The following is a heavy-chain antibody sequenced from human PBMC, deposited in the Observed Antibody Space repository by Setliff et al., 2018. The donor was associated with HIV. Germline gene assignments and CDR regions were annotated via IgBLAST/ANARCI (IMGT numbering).Heavy chain of an antibody. V-gene: IGHV3-7*01. CDR2: INQDGSEK. J-gene: IGHJ4*02. CDR3: ARDASDCYSTSCHWL. CDR1: GFSFSNYW. Sequence: PGGSLRLSCAVTGFSFSNYWMSWVRQAPGKGLEWVANINQDGSEKNYVDSVTGRFTISRDSSKNSLHLQMNNLGAEDTAVYFCARDASDCYSTSCHWLWGQGTLVTVSS. D-gene: IGHD2-2*01.